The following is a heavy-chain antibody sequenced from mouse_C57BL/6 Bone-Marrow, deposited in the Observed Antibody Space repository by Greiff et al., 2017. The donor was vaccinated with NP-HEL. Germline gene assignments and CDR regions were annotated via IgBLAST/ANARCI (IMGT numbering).Heavy chain of an antibody. V-gene: IGHV14-4*01. Sequence: VQLQQSGAELVRPGASVKLSCTASGFNIKDDYMHWVKQRPEQGLEWIGWIDPENGDTEYASKFQGKATITADTSSNTAYLHLSSLTSEDTAVYYCTTGVVAPYWGQGTTLTVSS. J-gene: IGHJ2*01. CDR2: IDPENGDT. CDR3: TTGVVAPY. D-gene: IGHD1-1*01. CDR1: GFNIKDDY.